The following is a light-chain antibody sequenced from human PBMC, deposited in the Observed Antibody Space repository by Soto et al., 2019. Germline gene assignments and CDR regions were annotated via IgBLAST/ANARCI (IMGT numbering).Light chain of an antibody. V-gene: IGKV3-20*01. CDR1: QTIVGTY. CDR3: QLGG. CDR2: GAS. J-gene: IGKJ1*01. Sequence: EIVLTQSPGTLSLSPGERATLSCRASQTIVGTYLAWYQQKPGQAPRLLIYGASSRASGIPDRFSGGGSGTDFTLTINRLQPEDSAVYYCQLGGFGQGTKVDI.